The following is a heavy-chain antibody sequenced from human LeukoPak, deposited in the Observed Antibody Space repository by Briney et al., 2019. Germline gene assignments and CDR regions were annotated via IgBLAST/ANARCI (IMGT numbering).Heavy chain of an antibody. CDR2: INSDGSGT. V-gene: IGHV3-74*01. CDR1: GFTFSTYN. D-gene: IGHD4-23*01. Sequence: GGSLRLSCAASGFTFSTYNMNWVRQAPGKGLEWVSRINSDGSGTIYADSVRGRFTISRDHAKNTLYLQVNSLRAEDTAVYYCARTEGTVAYDSWGQGTLVTVSS. CDR3: ARTEGTVAYDS. J-gene: IGHJ5*01.